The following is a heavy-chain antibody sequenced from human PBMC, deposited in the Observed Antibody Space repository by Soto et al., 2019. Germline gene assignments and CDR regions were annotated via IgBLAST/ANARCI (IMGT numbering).Heavy chain of an antibody. V-gene: IGHV1-18*01. J-gene: IGHJ5*02. CDR1: GYTFTSYS. CDR3: ARDLAVGWFDP. Sequence: QVQLVQSGAEVKKPGASVKVSCKTSGYTFTSYSISWVRQAPGQGLEWMGWINVYNGNTKYAQNLQGRVPMTTDTSTSTAYMELRSLRSDDTAVYYCARDLAVGWFDPWGQGTLVTVSS. CDR2: INVYNGNT. D-gene: IGHD2-2*01.